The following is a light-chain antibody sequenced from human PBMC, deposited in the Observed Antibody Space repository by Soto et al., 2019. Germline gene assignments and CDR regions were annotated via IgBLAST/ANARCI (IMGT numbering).Light chain of an antibody. CDR2: SAF. V-gene: IGKV3-15*01. Sequence: EIVLTQSPATLSLSPGERATLSCRASQSISNNLAWYQQKPGRAPRLVIYSAFTRATGIPARFSGSGSGTEFTLTISSLQSEDFAVYYCQQYNKWPPWTFGQGTKVDIK. CDR3: QQYNKWPPWT. CDR1: QSISNN. J-gene: IGKJ1*01.